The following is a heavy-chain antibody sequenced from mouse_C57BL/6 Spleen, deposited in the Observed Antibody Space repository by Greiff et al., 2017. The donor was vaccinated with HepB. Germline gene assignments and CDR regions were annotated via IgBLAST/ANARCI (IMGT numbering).Heavy chain of an antibody. V-gene: IGHV14-1*01. CDR1: GFNIKDYY. D-gene: IGHD1-1*01. Sequence: VHVKQSGAELVRPGASVKLSCTASGFNIKDYYMHWVKQRPEQGLEWIGRIDPEDGDTEYAPKFQGKATMTADTSSNTAYLQLSSLTSEDTAVYYCTTEGVGYGSSYDYWGQGTTLTVSS. CDR3: TTEGVGYGSSYDY. J-gene: IGHJ2*01. CDR2: IDPEDGDT.